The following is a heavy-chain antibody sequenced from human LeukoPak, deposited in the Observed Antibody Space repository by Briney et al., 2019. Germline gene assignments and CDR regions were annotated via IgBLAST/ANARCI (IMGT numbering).Heavy chain of an antibody. CDR3: AREVPMVRGVTFDY. V-gene: IGHV4-4*07. CDR1: SDSMTYIF. Sequence: SETLSLTCNFSSDSMTYIFWSWIRQPAGKGLEWIGRIYSSGSAHYNPSLKSRVTISVDTSKNQFSLKLSSVTAADTAVYYCAREVPMVRGVTFDYWGQGTLVTVSS. CDR2: IYSSGSA. J-gene: IGHJ4*02. D-gene: IGHD3-10*01.